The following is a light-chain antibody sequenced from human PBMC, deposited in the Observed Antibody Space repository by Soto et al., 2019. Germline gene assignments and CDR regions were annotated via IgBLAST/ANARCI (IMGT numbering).Light chain of an antibody. CDR3: QQYNKWPLK. V-gene: IGKV3-15*01. J-gene: IGKJ1*01. CDR2: GAS. Sequence: DIVLTHSPGTLSFSPGYRATLSCSSSQSVSTSYLAWYQQTPGQAPRLLIYGASTRATGIPVRFSGSASGTAFTLTISSLQSEDFTVYYCQQYNKWPLKFGQGTKVDIK. CDR1: QSVSTSY.